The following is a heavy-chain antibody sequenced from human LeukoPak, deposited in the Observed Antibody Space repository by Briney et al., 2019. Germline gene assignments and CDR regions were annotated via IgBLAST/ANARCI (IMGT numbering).Heavy chain of an antibody. CDR1: GYSISSGYY. CDR3: ARGIVVVAQLGFYFYYMDV. Sequence: SETLSLTCTVSGYSISSGYYWSWIRQPAGKGLEWIGRIYTSGSTNYNPSLKSRVTISVDTSKNQFSLKLSSVTAADTAVYYCARGIVVVAQLGFYFYYMDVWGKGTTVTISS. J-gene: IGHJ6*03. CDR2: IYTSGST. D-gene: IGHD2-15*01. V-gene: IGHV4-61*02.